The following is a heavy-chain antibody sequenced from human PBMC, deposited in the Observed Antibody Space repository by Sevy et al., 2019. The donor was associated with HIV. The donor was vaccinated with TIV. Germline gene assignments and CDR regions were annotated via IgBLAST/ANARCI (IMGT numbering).Heavy chain of an antibody. Sequence: GGSLRLSFAASGFTFSKYSMSWVRQPPGKGLEWVSTLSFGCGEIKYADSVKGRFTISRDNSKSSVYLQMNNLRPEDTAVYYCAREGCTKPHDYWGQGTLVTVSS. D-gene: IGHD2-8*01. V-gene: IGHV3-23*01. CDR2: LSFGCGEI. CDR3: AREGCTKPHDY. CDR1: GFTFSKYS. J-gene: IGHJ4*02.